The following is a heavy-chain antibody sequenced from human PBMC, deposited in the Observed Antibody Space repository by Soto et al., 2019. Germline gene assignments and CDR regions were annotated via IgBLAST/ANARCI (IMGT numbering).Heavy chain of an antibody. J-gene: IGHJ6*02. CDR3: SRYFLFFDWTLGEDYYHPMDP. V-gene: IGHV1-3*01. CDR1: VYTFTDYG. D-gene: IGHD3-9*01. CDR2: INAGNGHA. Sequence: ASVTVSCKASVYTFTDYGLHWVRPAPGQRLEWMGWINAGNGHAKYSQNFKGRVTMTRDTSATTAYMELHSLRSEDTAVYFCSRYFLFFDWTLGEDYYHPMDPWGQGT.